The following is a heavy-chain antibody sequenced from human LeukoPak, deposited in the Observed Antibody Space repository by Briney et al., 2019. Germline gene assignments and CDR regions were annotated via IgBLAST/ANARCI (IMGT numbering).Heavy chain of an antibody. D-gene: IGHD5-18*01. CDR3: ALGGLQLWLWGFDY. CDR2: IQNDGSDK. J-gene: IGHJ4*02. V-gene: IGHV3-30*02. Sequence: GGSLRLSCAASGFTFSTYGIHWVRQAPGKGLEWVAFIQNDGSDKYYADSVKGRFTLSRDNSKNTVYLQMNSLRAADTAVYYCALGGLQLWLWGFDYWGQGTLVTVSS. CDR1: GFTFSTYG.